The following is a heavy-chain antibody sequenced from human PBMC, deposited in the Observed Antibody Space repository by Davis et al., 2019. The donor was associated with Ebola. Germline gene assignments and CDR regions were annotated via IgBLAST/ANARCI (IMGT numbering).Heavy chain of an antibody. D-gene: IGHD3-22*01. CDR3: ARETYYYDSSGYYYSAFDI. V-gene: IGHV4-31*03. CDR2: IYYSGST. J-gene: IGHJ3*02. Sequence: MPSETLSLTCTVSGGSISSGGYYLSWIRQHPGKGLEWIGYIYYSGSTYYNPSLKSRVTISVDTSKNQFSLKLSSVTAADTAVYYCARETYYYDSSGYYYSAFDIWGQGTMVTVSS. CDR1: GGSISSGGYY.